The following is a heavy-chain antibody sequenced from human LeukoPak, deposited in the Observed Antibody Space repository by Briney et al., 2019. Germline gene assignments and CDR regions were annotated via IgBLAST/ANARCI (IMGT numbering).Heavy chain of an antibody. J-gene: IGHJ4*02. CDR3: ASYDYGDY. D-gene: IGHD3-16*01. CDR1: GYTFTSHG. Sequence: ASVKVSCKASGYTFTSHGIGWVRQAPGQGLEWMGWISAYNGVTDYAENFQDRLTMTTDTSTNTAYMELRSLRSDDTAVYYCASYDYGDYWGQGTLVTVSS. V-gene: IGHV1-18*01. CDR2: ISAYNGVT.